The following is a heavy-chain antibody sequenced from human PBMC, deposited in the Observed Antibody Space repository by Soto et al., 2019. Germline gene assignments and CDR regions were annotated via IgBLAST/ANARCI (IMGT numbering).Heavy chain of an antibody. CDR1: GYTFTGYY. Sequence: GASVKVSFKASGYTFTGYYMHWVRQAPGQGLEWMGWINPNSGGTNYAQKFQGWVTMTRDTSISTAYMELSRLRSDDTAVYYCARARGGIAVGDTEPGLDVWGQGTTVSVSS. J-gene: IGHJ6*02. CDR3: ARARGGIAVGDTEPGLDV. CDR2: INPNSGGT. D-gene: IGHD6-19*01. V-gene: IGHV1-2*04.